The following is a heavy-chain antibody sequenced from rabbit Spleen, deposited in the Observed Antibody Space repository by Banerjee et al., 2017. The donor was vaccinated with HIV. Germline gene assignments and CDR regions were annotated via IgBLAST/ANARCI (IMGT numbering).Heavy chain of an antibody. V-gene: IGHV1S7*01. Sequence: QLKESGGGLVQPGGSLKLSCKASGFTLSSYYMNWVRQAPGKGLEWIGYIDPLFGITYYANWVNGRFSIARENDQNTVFLQMARLTAADAATYFCARDGAGGSYFALWGPGTLGTVS. CDR2: IDPLFGIT. CDR1: GFTLSSYY. J-gene: IGHJ4*01. D-gene: IGHD8-1*01. CDR3: ARDGAGGSYFAL.